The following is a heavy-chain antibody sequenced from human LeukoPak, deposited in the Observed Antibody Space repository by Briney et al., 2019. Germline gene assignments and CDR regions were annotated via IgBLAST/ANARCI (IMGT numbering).Heavy chain of an antibody. J-gene: IGHJ6*03. CDR2: IYTSGST. V-gene: IGHV4-4*07. CDR3: AREGDFWSGYSPHDYMDV. D-gene: IGHD3-3*01. CDR1: GGTISSYY. Sequence: SETLSLTCPVSGGTISSYYWSWIRQPAGKGLEWIGRIYTSGSTNYNPSLKSRVTMSVDTSKNQFSLKLSSVTAADTAVYYCAREGDFWSGYSPHDYMDVWGKGTTVTVSS.